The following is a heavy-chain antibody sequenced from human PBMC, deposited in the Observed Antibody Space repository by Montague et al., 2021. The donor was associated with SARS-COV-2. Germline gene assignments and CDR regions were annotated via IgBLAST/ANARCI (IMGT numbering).Heavy chain of an antibody. Sequence: TLSLTCSVSGGSIRSGGYSWSWIRQPPGKGLEWIGYFYHSGSIYYNPSLKSRVTISVDRSKNHFSLKLTPVTAADTAAYYCARGWGGTYSDDAFDIWGQGTMVTVSS. CDR1: GGSIRSGGYS. CDR3: ARGWGGTYSDDAFDI. J-gene: IGHJ3*02. CDR2: FYHSGSI. D-gene: IGHD1-26*01. V-gene: IGHV4-30-2*01.